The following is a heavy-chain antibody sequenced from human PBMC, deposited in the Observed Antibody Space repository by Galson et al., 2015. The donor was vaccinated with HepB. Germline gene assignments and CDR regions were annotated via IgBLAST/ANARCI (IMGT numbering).Heavy chain of an antibody. Sequence: SLRLSCAASGFTFSNYAVSWVRQAPGKGLEWVSAISGNGGRTYYADSVKGRFTISRDNSKNTLYLQMNSLRADDTAVYYCAKAVMTVRGGLPGDYWGQGTLVTVSS. J-gene: IGHJ4*02. D-gene: IGHD3-10*01. CDR2: ISGNGGRT. CDR3: AKAVMTVRGGLPGDY. CDR1: GFTFSNYA. V-gene: IGHV3-23*01.